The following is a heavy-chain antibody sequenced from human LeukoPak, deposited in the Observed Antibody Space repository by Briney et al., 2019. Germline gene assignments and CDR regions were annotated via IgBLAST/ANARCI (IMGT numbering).Heavy chain of an antibody. Sequence: SETLSLTCAVYGGSFSGYYWSWIRQPPGKGLEWIGEINHSGSTNYNPSLKSRVTISVDTSKNQFSLKLSSVTAADTAVYYCARGHVLRFLEWLFSQYYFDYWGQGTLVTVSS. CDR1: GGSFSGYY. J-gene: IGHJ4*02. V-gene: IGHV4-34*01. CDR3: ARGHVLRFLEWLFSQYYFDY. CDR2: INHSGST. D-gene: IGHD3-3*01.